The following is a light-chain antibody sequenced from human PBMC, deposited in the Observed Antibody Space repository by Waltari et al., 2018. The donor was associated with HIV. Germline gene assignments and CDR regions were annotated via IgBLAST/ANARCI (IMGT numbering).Light chain of an antibody. V-gene: IGLV1-40*01. CDR2: GYN. CDR1: SSNIWAAYH. J-gene: IGLJ3*02. CDR3: HSYDSSLDGWV. Sequence: QSVLTQPPSVSGAPGQRVTISCTASSSNIWAAYHVNWYQQLPWTAPKLLINGYNNRASGVRDRFSGSKAGTSAALAISGVQAEDEADYYCHSYDSSLDGWVFGGGTKLTVL.